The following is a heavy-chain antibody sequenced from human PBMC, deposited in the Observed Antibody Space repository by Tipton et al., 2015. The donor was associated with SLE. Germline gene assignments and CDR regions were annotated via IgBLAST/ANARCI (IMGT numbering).Heavy chain of an antibody. J-gene: IGHJ3*02. Sequence: SLRLSCAASGFTFSSYSMNWVRQAPGKGLEWVSYISSSSSTIYYADSVKGRFTISRDNAKNSLYLQMNSLRAEDTAVYYCARDADSSSWYEAFDIWGQGTMVTVSS. V-gene: IGHV3-48*04. CDR3: ARDADSSSWYEAFDI. CDR2: ISSSSSTI. CDR1: GFTFSSYS. D-gene: IGHD6-13*01.